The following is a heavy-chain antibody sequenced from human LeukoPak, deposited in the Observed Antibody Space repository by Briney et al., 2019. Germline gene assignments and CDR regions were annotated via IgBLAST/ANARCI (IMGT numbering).Heavy chain of an antibody. V-gene: IGHV3-23*01. Sequence: GGSLRLSCAASGFTFSSYAMSWVRQAPGKGLEWVSAIGGSGGSTYYADSVKGRFTISRDNSKNTLYLQMNSLRAEDTAVYYCAKALTVAGTFFDYWGQGTLVTVSS. D-gene: IGHD6-19*01. CDR2: IGGSGGST. CDR1: GFTFSSYA. CDR3: AKALTVAGTFFDY. J-gene: IGHJ4*02.